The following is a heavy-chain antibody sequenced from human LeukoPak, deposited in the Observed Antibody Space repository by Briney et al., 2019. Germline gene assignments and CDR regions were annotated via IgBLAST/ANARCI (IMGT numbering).Heavy chain of an antibody. CDR3: ARDHRIAASADPY. D-gene: IGHD6-13*01. V-gene: IGHV3-21*01. Sequence: GGSLRLSCAASGFTFSSYSMNWVRQAPGKGLEWVSSISSSSSYIYYADSVKGRFTISRDNAKNSLYLQMNSLRAEDTAVYYCARDHRIAASADPYWGHGTLVTVSS. CDR2: ISSSSSYI. CDR1: GFTFSSYS. J-gene: IGHJ4*01.